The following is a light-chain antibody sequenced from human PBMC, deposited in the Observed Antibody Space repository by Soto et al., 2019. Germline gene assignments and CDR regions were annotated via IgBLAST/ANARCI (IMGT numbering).Light chain of an antibody. Sequence: EMLVTQSPATLSVSPGERATLSCRASQSVRSSLAWYQQKPGQAPRLLIYGASSRATGIPDRFSGSGSGTDFTLTISRLEPEDFAVYYCQQYGSSLTFGGGTKVDIK. CDR1: QSVRSS. V-gene: IGKV3-20*01. CDR3: QQYGSSLT. J-gene: IGKJ4*01. CDR2: GAS.